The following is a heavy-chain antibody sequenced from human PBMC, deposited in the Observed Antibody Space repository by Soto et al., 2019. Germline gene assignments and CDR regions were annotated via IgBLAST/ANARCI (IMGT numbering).Heavy chain of an antibody. J-gene: IGHJ3*02. CDR3: ARELLFYDTDGFSWDDAFDI. CDR1: GGSLSSSAYS. D-gene: IGHD2-8*01. CDR2: IYQSGST. Sequence: SETLSLTCAVSGGSLSSSAYSWSWIRQPPGKGLEWIGFIYQSGSTYYNPSLKSRVTMSLDRPKNQFSLKLSSVTAADTAVYYCARELLFYDTDGFSWDDAFDIWGQGTMVTVSS. V-gene: IGHV4-30-2*01.